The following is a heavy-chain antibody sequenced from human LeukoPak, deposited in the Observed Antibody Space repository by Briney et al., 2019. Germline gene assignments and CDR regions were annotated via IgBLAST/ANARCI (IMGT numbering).Heavy chain of an antibody. Sequence: ASVKVSCKASGFTFTGYYIHWVRQAPGQGLEWMGWINLNSGGTNYAQKFQGWVTMTRDTSISTAYMELSRLRPDDTAVYYCARDHVDTAPDYWGQGTLVTVSS. CDR2: INLNSGGT. J-gene: IGHJ4*02. CDR3: ARDHVDTAPDY. CDR1: GFTFTGYY. V-gene: IGHV1-2*04. D-gene: IGHD5-18*01.